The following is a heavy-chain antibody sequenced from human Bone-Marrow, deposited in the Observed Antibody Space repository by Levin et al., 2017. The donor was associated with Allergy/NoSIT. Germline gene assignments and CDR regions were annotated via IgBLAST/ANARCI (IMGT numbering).Heavy chain of an antibody. V-gene: IGHV3-74*01. Sequence: GESLKISCAASGFTFSSYWMHWVRQAPGKGLVWVSRINSDGSGASYADSVKGRFTISRDNAKNTLYLQMNSLRAEDTAVYYCVRMTNLLNSWGPGTLVTVSS. CDR2: INSDGSGA. J-gene: IGHJ4*02. CDR3: VRMTNLLNS. D-gene: IGHD2-8*01. CDR1: GFTFSSYW.